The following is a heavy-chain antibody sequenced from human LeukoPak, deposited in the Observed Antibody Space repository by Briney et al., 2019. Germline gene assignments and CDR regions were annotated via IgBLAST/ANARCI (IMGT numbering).Heavy chain of an antibody. V-gene: IGHV4-34*09. CDR3: ARAGNYVAY. CDR1: GGSFSGYY. D-gene: IGHD3-10*01. CDR2: IHYSGST. J-gene: IGHJ4*02. Sequence: SETLSLTCAVYGGSFSGYYWSWIRQPPGKGLEWIGYIHYSGSTYYNPSLKSRVTISVDTSKNQFSLKLSSVTAADTAVYYCARAGNYVAYWGQGTLVTVSS.